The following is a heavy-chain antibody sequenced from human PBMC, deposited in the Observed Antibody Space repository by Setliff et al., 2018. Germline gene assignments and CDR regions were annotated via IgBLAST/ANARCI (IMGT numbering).Heavy chain of an antibody. J-gene: IGHJ6*03. CDR2: INPKSGVT. CDR3: AGEGGLQGATSYYYFYSYINV. CDR1: GYTFTGHS. V-gene: IGHV1-2*02. D-gene: IGHD1-26*01. Sequence: ASAKVSCKPTGYTFTGHSIHLVRQAPRQGLEWLGWINPKSGVTSYAQSFQGRIAITRDTSINTVYMELNSLTSDYATVYFCAGEGGLQGATSYYYFYSYINVWGKGTKVTVSS.